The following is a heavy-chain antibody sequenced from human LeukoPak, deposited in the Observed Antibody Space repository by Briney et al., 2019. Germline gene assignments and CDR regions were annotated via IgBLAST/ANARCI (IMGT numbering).Heavy chain of an antibody. V-gene: IGHV1-69*04. CDR3: ARGRQNYDFWSGYSHDAFDI. CDR2: IIPILGIA. Sequence: ASVTVSCKASGGTFSSYAISWVRQAPGQGLEWMGRIIPILGIANYAQKFQGRVTITADKSRSTAYMELSSLRSEDTAVYYCARGRQNYDFWSGYSHDAFDIWGRGTMATVSS. D-gene: IGHD3-3*01. J-gene: IGHJ3*02. CDR1: GGTFSSYA.